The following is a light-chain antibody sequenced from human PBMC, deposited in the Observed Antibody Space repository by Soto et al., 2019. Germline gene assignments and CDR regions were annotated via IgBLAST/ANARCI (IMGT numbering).Light chain of an antibody. CDR2: GAS. J-gene: IGKJ2*01. V-gene: IGKV3-15*01. Sequence: EIVMTQSPATLSVSPGERATLSCRASQSVSSNLAWYQQKPGQAPRLLIYGASTRATGIPARFSGSGSGTEFTLTISSLQSEDFAAYYCQQYNNWPPHTFGQGTKLEIK. CDR3: QQYNNWPPHT. CDR1: QSVSSN.